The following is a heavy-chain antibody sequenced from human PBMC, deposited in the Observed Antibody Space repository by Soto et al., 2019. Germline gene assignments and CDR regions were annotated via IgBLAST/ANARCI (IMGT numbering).Heavy chain of an antibody. CDR1: GFTFSSYA. J-gene: IGHJ4*02. D-gene: IGHD3-22*01. V-gene: IGHV3-23*01. Sequence: GGSLRLSCAASGFTFSSYAMSWVRQAPGKGLEWVSAISGSGGSTYYADSVKGRFTISRDNSKNTLYLQMNSLRAEDTAVYYCAKARGMYYYDSSGYYFDYWGQGTLVTVSS. CDR3: AKARGMYYYDSSGYYFDY. CDR2: ISGSGGST.